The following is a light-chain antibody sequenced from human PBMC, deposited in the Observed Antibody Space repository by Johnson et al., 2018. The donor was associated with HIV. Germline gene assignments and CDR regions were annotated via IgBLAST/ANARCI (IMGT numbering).Light chain of an antibody. CDR3: GTWDSSLSAARV. Sequence: LTQPPSVSAAPGQKVTISCSGSSSNIGKNYVSWYQQLPGTAPKLLIYDNNKRPSGIPDRFSGSKSGTSATLGITGLQTGDEADYYCGTWDSSLSAARVFGPGTKVTVL. J-gene: IGLJ1*01. CDR2: DNN. V-gene: IGLV1-51*01. CDR1: SSNIGKNY.